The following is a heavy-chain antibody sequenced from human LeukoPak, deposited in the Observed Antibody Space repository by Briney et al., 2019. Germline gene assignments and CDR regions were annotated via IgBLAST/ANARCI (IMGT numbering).Heavy chain of an antibody. J-gene: IGHJ3*02. CDR1: GFTFSSYS. CDR2: IGSSSSYI. CDR3: ARGPASAAMVRGAFDI. D-gene: IGHD5-18*01. Sequence: GGSLRLSCAASGFTFSSYSMNWVRQAPGKGLEWVSSIGSSSSYIYYADSVKGRFTISRDNAKNSLYLQMNSLRAEDTAVYYCARGPASAAMVRGAFDIWGQGTMVTVSS. V-gene: IGHV3-21*01.